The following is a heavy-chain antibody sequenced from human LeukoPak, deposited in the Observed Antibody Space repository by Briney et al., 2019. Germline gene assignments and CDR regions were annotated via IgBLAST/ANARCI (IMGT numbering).Heavy chain of an antibody. Sequence: GGSLRLSCEASGFTFSSYVMHWVRQAPGKGLEWVALISYDESKEYYADSVKGRFAISRDNSKNTLYLQMNSLRAEDTAVYYCAKGREPHMGPPDYWGQGTLVTVSS. V-gene: IGHV3-30*09. CDR1: GFTFSSYV. J-gene: IGHJ4*02. D-gene: IGHD2-21*01. CDR3: AKGREPHMGPPDY. CDR2: ISYDESKE.